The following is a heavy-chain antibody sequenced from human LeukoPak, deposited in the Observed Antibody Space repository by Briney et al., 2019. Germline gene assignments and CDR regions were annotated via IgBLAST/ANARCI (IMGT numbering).Heavy chain of an antibody. D-gene: IGHD4-17*01. Sequence: PGGSLRLSCAASGFTFSSHAXXXXXXXXXXXXXXXXFISYGGSVKYYIDSVKGRFTISRDNSKNTMYLEMNSLRGEDTAVYYCAKDRSGEYTWDYWGQGTLVTVSS. CDR1: GFTFSSHA. V-gene: IGHV3-30*18. CDR2: ISYGGSVK. J-gene: IGHJ4*02. CDR3: AKDRSGEYTWDY.